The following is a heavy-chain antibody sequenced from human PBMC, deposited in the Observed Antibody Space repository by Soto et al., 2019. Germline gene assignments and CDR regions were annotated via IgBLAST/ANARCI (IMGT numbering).Heavy chain of an antibody. J-gene: IGHJ4*02. Sequence: QVPLVQSGAEMKKPGASVKVSCKASGYIFSTCGIHWVRQAPGQSLEWMGWINAGSGDTKYSQKFQGRVTITRHTSAETAYMELNSLRPEDTAVYYCARRSPYYGIDYWGQGTLVTVSS. CDR1: GYIFSTCG. D-gene: IGHD1-26*01. V-gene: IGHV1-3*01. CDR2: INAGSGDT. CDR3: ARRSPYYGIDY.